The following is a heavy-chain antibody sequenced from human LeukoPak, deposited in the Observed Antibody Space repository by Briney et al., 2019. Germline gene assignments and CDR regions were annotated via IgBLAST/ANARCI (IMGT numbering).Heavy chain of an antibody. CDR2: ISGSGGST. CDR1: GFTFSSYA. J-gene: IGHJ4*02. D-gene: IGHD1-26*01. V-gene: IGHV3-23*01. CDR3: ARGGGATDHFDY. Sequence: PGGSLRLSCAASGFTFSSYAMSWVRQAPGKGLEWVSAISGSGGSTYYADSVKGRFTISRDNSKNTLYLQMNSLRAEDTAVYYCARGGGATDHFDYWGQGTLVTVSS.